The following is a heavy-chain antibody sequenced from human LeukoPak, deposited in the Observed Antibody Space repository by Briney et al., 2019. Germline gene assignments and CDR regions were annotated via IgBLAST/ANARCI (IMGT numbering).Heavy chain of an antibody. Sequence: ASVKVSCKASGYTFTSYGISWMRQAPGQGLEWIGWISAYNGNTNYAQKLQGRVTMTTDTSTSTAYMELRSLRSDDTAVYYCARDPSRATYYDFWSGYYTLDYWGQGTLVTVSS. CDR2: ISAYNGNT. CDR3: ARDPSRATYYDFWSGYYTLDY. V-gene: IGHV1-18*01. CDR1: GYTFTSYG. D-gene: IGHD3-3*01. J-gene: IGHJ4*02.